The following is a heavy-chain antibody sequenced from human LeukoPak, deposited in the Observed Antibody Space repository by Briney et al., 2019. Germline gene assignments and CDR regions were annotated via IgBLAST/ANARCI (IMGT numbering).Heavy chain of an antibody. J-gene: IGHJ4*02. D-gene: IGHD4-17*01. CDR2: VHYAETA. Sequence: SETLSLTCTVSGASISGSYWDWLRQSPGKGLEWIGYVHYAETAKYNPSLESRVTMSIDTSRNQFSLNLRSVTAADTAVYYCARRTHDYGDPGPFDYWGQGTLVTVSS. V-gene: IGHV4-59*01. CDR3: ARRTHDYGDPGPFDY. CDR1: GASISGSY.